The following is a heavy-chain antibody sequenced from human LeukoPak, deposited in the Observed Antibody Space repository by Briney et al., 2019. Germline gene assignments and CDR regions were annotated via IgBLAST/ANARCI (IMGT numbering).Heavy chain of an antibody. V-gene: IGHV3-48*04. CDR3: ARDGLVVVSYYYMDV. Sequence: GGSLRLSRAASGFTFSSYSMNWVRQAPGKGLEWVSYISSSSSTIYYADSVKGRFTISRDNAKNSLYLQMNSLRAEDTAVYYRARDGLVVVSYYYMDVWGKGTTVTVSS. D-gene: IGHD2-21*01. CDR1: GFTFSSYS. J-gene: IGHJ6*03. CDR2: ISSSSSTI.